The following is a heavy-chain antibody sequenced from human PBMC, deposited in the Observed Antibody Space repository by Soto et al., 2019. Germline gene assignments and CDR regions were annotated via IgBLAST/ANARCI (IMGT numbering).Heavy chain of an antibody. J-gene: IGHJ4*02. V-gene: IGHV3-30*18. CDR3: AKDGGGSYLGPPLDY. D-gene: IGHD1-26*01. Sequence: QVQLVESGGGVVQPGRSLRLSCAASGFTFSSYGMHWVRQAPGKGLEWVAVISYDGSNKYYADSVKGRFTISRDNSKNTLYLQMNSLRAEDTAVYYCAKDGGGSYLGPPLDYWGEGTLVTVSS. CDR1: GFTFSSYG. CDR2: ISYDGSNK.